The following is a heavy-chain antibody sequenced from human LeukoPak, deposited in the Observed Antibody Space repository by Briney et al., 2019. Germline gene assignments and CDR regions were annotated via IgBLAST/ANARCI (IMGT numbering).Heavy chain of an antibody. CDR2: IVVGSGNT. J-gene: IGHJ6*02. V-gene: IGHV1-58*01. CDR3: AADPRAGSYYIYYYYYGMDV. D-gene: IGHD3-10*01. CDR1: GFSFSDSA. Sequence: GTSVKVSCKASGFSFSDSAVQWVRQARGQRLEWIGWIVVGSGNTNYAQKFQERVTITRDMSTSTAYMELSSLRSEDTAVYYCAADPRAGSYYIYYYYYGMDVWGQGTTVTVSS.